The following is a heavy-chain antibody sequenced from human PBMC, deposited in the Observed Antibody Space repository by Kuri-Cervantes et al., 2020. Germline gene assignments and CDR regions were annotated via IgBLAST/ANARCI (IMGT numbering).Heavy chain of an antibody. CDR3: ARGRRGYCSGGSCGYYYHYGMDV. J-gene: IGHJ6*02. CDR2: SNAGNGNT. V-gene: IGHV1-3*02. CDR1: GYTFTSYA. D-gene: IGHD2-15*01. Sequence: ASVKVSCKASGYTFTSYAMHWVRQAPGQRLEWMGWSNAGNGNTKYSQEFQGRVTITRDTSASTAYMELSSLRSEDMAVYYCARGRRGYCSGGSCGYYYHYGMDVWGQGTTVTVSS.